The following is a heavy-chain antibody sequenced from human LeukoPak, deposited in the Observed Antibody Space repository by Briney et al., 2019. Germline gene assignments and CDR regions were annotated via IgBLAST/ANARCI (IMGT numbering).Heavy chain of an antibody. J-gene: IGHJ4*02. V-gene: IGHV3-33*01. CDR1: GFTFSSCG. Sequence: PGRSLRLSCAASGFTFSSCGMHWVRQAPGKGLEWVALIWYDGSNKYYADSVKGRFTISGDNSKNTLYLQMNSLRAEDTAVYYCARDMGIAAAAVDYWGQGTLVTVSS. D-gene: IGHD6-13*01. CDR3: ARDMGIAAAAVDY. CDR2: IWYDGSNK.